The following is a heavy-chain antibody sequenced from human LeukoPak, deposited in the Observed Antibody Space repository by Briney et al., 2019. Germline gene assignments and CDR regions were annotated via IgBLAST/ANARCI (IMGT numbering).Heavy chain of an antibody. CDR1: GFTFSSYA. J-gene: IGHJ5*02. Sequence: GRSLRLSCAASGFTFSSYAMHWVRQAPGKGLEWVAVISYDGSNKYYADSVKGRFTISRDNSKNTLYLQMNSLRAEDTAVYYCARDRGYCSGGSCYPINWFDPWGQGTLVTVSS. D-gene: IGHD2-15*01. CDR3: ARDRGYCSGGSCYPINWFDP. CDR2: ISYDGSNK. V-gene: IGHV3-30-3*01.